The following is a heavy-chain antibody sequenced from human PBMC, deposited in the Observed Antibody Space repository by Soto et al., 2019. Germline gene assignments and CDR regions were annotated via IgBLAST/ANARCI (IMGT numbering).Heavy chain of an antibody. CDR1: GFTFSSYG. V-gene: IGHV3-30*03. Sequence: QVQLVESGGGVVQPGRSLRLSCAASGFTFSSYGMHWVRQAPGKGLEWVAVISYDGSNKYYTDSVKGRFTISRDNSKNTLYLQMNSLRAEDTAVYYCATHRGGYDRDFDYWGRGALVTVSS. CDR2: ISYDGSNK. D-gene: IGHD5-12*01. J-gene: IGHJ4*03. CDR3: ATHRGGYDRDFDY.